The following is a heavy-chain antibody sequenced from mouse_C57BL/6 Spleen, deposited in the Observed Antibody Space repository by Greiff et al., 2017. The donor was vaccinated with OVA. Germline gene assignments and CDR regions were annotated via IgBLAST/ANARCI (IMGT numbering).Heavy chain of an antibody. J-gene: IGHJ4*01. D-gene: IGHD1-1*01. CDR2: ISSGSSTI. CDR3: ARDYGSIYYYARDY. Sequence: EVQVVESGGGLVKPGGSLKLSCEASGFTFSDYGMHWVRQAPEKGLEWVAYISSGSSTIYYADTVKGRFTIPRDNAKNTRFLQMTSLRSEDTAMYYGARDYGSIYYYARDYWGQGTSVTVSS. CDR1: GFTFSDYG. V-gene: IGHV5-17*01.